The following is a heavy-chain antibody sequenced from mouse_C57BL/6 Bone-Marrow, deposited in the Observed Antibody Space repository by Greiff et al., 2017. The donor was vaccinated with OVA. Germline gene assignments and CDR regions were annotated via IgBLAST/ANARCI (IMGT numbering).Heavy chain of an antibody. CDR2: INPNNGGT. V-gene: IGHV1-26*01. D-gene: IGHD1-1*01. CDR1: GYTFTDYY. J-gene: IGHJ2*01. Sequence: EVQLQQSGPELVKPGASVKISCKASGYTFTDYYMNWVKQSHGKSLEWIGDINPNNGGTSYNQKFKGKATLTVDKSSSTAYMELRSLTSEDSAVYFCAAGIYYSGSSYGFDYWGQGTTLTVSS. CDR3: AAGIYYSGSSYGFDY.